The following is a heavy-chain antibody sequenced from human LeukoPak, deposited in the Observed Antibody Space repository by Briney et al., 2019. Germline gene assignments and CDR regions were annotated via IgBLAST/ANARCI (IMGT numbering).Heavy chain of an antibody. J-gene: IGHJ4*02. Sequence: SVKVSCKASGGTFSSYAISWVRQAPGQGLEWMGGIIPIFGTANYAQKFQGRVTITTDESTSTAYMELSSLRSEDTAVYYCARERGYSGYAIGNYFDYWGQGTLVTVSS. CDR2: IIPIFGTA. CDR1: GGTFSSYA. D-gene: IGHD5-12*01. CDR3: ARERGYSGYAIGNYFDY. V-gene: IGHV1-69*05.